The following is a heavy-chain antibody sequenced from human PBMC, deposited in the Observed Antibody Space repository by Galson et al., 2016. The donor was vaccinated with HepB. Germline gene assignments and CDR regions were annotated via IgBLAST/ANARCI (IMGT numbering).Heavy chain of an antibody. D-gene: IGHD2/OR15-2a*01. CDR2: MYSTGTT. J-gene: IGHJ4*02. CDR1: GASIATYY. CDR3: AREGPTTFDY. Sequence: SETLSLTCSVSGASIATYYWSWVRQSAGKGLEWLGRMYSTGTTNYNPSLKGRATMSMTNSKNKFSLNLTSLTAADTAVYYSAREGPTTFDYWGQGTLVTVSS. V-gene: IGHV4-4*07.